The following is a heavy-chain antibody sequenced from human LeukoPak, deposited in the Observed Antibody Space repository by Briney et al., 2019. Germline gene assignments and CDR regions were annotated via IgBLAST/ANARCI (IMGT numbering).Heavy chain of an antibody. J-gene: IGHJ4*02. CDR3: ARTYGDYRFDY. V-gene: IGHV4-59*01. Sequence: ASETLSLTCTVSGGSISGYYWSWIRQAPGKGLEFIGYIYYSGSTSYNPSLKSRVTISVDTSKKQFSLKLTSVTAADTAMYYCARTYGDYRFDYWGQGTLVTVSS. CDR1: GGSISGYY. D-gene: IGHD4-17*01. CDR2: IYYSGST.